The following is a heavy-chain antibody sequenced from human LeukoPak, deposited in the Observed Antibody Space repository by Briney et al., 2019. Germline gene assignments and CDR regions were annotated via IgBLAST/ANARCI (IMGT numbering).Heavy chain of an antibody. CDR1: GGTFSSYA. D-gene: IGHD6-19*01. V-gene: IGHV1-69*01. Sequence: SSVKVSCKASGGTFSSYAISWVRQAPGQGREWMGGMILIFGTAKYAQKFQGRVTNTADESTSTAYMELSSLRSEDTAVYYCASRFMPFTRGSGFPKDYYYGMDVWGQGTTVTVSS. J-gene: IGHJ6*02. CDR3: ASRFMPFTRGSGFPKDYYYGMDV. CDR2: MILIFGTA.